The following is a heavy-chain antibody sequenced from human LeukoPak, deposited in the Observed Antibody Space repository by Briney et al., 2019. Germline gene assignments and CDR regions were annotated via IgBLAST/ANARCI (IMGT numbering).Heavy chain of an antibody. D-gene: IGHD4-23*01. Sequence: GGSLRLSCAASGFTFDDYAMHWVRQAPGKGLEWVSAISGSGGSTYYADSVKGRFTISRDNSKNTLYLQMNSLRAEDTAVYYCAKVMTMVVTDAFDIWGQGTMVTVSS. CDR1: GFTFDDYA. V-gene: IGHV3-23*01. CDR2: ISGSGGST. J-gene: IGHJ3*02. CDR3: AKVMTMVVTDAFDI.